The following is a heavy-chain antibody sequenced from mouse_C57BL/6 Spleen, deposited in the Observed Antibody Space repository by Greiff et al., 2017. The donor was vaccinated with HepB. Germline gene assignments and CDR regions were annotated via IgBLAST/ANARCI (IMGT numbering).Heavy chain of an antibody. Sequence: QVRVKQSGAELVRPGASVTLSCKASGYTFTDYEMHWVKQTPVHGLEWIGAIDPETGGTAYNQKFKGKAILTADKSSSTAYMELRSLTSEGSAVYYCTFWDYWGQGTTLTVSS. CDR3: TFWDY. CDR2: IDPETGGT. V-gene: IGHV1-15*01. CDR1: GYTFTDYE. J-gene: IGHJ2*01.